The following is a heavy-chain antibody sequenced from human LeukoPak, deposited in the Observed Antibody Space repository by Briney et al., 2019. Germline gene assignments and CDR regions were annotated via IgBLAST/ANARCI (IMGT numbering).Heavy chain of an antibody. J-gene: IGHJ5*02. D-gene: IGHD6-19*01. V-gene: IGHV1-2*06. Sequence: ASVKVSCKASGYTFTGYYMHWVRQAPGQGLEWMGRINPNSGGTNYAQKFQGRVTMTRDTSISTAYMELSRLRSDDTAVYYCARERIAVAGTDPCGQGTLVTVSS. CDR2: INPNSGGT. CDR1: GYTFTGYY. CDR3: ARERIAVAGTDP.